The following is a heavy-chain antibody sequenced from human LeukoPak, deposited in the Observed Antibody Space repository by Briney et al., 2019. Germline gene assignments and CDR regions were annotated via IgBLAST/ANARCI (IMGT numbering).Heavy chain of an antibody. CDR3: ARDAVRYDSSGYYYNYYYYMDV. V-gene: IGHV1-69*05. CDR1: GGTFSSYA. D-gene: IGHD3-22*01. J-gene: IGHJ6*03. Sequence: SVTVSCKASGGTFSSYAISWVRQAPGQGLEWMGGIIPIFGTANYAQKFQGRVTITTDESTSTAYMELSSLRSEDTAVYYCARDAVRYDSSGYYYNYYYYMDVWGKGTTVTVSS. CDR2: IIPIFGTA.